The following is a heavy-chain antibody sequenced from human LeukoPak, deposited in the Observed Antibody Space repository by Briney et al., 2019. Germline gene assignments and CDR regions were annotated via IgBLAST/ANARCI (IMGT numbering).Heavy chain of an antibody. Sequence: GGSLRLSCTTSGFTFSSYAMSWVRQAPGKGLEWVSAISGSGGSTYYADSVKGRFTISRDNSKNTQDLQMNSLRAEDTAVYYCAKDVGYCSSTSCYIFDYWGQGTLVTVSS. J-gene: IGHJ4*02. CDR2: ISGSGGST. CDR1: GFTFSSYA. V-gene: IGHV3-23*01. D-gene: IGHD2-2*02. CDR3: AKDVGYCSSTSCYIFDY.